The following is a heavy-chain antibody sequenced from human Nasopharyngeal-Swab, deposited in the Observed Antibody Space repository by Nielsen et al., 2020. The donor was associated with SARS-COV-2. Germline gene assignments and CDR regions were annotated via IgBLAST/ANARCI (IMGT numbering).Heavy chain of an antibody. CDR2: ISGSGGST. CDR1: GFTFSSYA. CDR3: AKDGAYYYDSSGYYRGVASFDY. V-gene: IGHV3-23*01. J-gene: IGHJ4*02. Sequence: GASLQISCAASGFTFSSYAMSWVRKAPGKGLESVSAISGSGGSTYYADSVKGRFTISRDNSKNTLYLQMNSLRAEDTAVYYCAKDGAYYYDSSGYYRGVASFDYWGQGTLVTVSS. D-gene: IGHD3-22*01.